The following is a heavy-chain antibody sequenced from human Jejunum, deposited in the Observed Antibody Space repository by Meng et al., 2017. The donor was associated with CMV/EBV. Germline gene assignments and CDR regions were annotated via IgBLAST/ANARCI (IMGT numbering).Heavy chain of an antibody. V-gene: IGHV3-72*01. J-gene: IGHJ4*02. Sequence: SGFTFSDYRMDRVRQAAGKGLEWVARIRHKAAGYSTEYGASVRGRFTVSRDDSKSSVYLRMSRLETEDTAIYYCARDGGNYDFANFWGQGTLVTVSS. CDR3: ARDGGNYDFANF. CDR1: GFTFSDYR. D-gene: IGHD1-7*01. CDR2: IRHKAAGYST.